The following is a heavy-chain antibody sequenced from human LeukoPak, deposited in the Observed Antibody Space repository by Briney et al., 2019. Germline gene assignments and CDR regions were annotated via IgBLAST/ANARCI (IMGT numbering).Heavy chain of an antibody. J-gene: IGHJ4*02. CDR2: ISVRGDRT. Sequence: GGSLRLSCAASGFAFNDYVMDWVRQAPGKGLEWVSSISVRGDRTYYPDSVKGRFTISRDNSKHMLYLQMNTLRADDTAIYYCAKDRDYGGNSRGIDYFDYWGQGTLVTVSS. CDR1: GFAFNDYV. CDR3: AKDRDYGGNSRGIDYFDY. D-gene: IGHD4-23*01. V-gene: IGHV3-23*01.